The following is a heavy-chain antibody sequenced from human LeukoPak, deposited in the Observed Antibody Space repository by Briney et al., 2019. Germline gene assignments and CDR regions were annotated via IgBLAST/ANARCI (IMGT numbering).Heavy chain of an antibody. Sequence: GGSLRLSCAAYRSSPAAYGMSWVRPAQGEGLEWVCAINWNGGSTGYADSVKGRFTISRDNSKNMLYLQMNSLRVEDTAVYYCAKHPSGYYYDHFDYWGQGTLVTVSS. CDR2: INWNGGST. V-gene: IGHV3-20*04. J-gene: IGHJ4*02. CDR3: AKHPSGYYYDHFDY. CDR1: RSSPAAYG. D-gene: IGHD3-22*01.